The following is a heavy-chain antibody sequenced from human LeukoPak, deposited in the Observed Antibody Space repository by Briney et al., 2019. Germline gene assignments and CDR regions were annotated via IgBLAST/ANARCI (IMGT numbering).Heavy chain of an antibody. J-gene: IGHJ5*02. CDR1: GFTFSDYY. CDR3: ARAPADSWFDP. D-gene: IGHD2-2*01. Sequence: LRLSCAASGFTFSDYYMSWIRQHPGKGLEWIGYIFYSGRTYYNPSLESRITISQDMSKNQFSLKLRSVTAADTAVYYCARAPADSWFDPWGQGTLVTVSS. V-gene: IGHV4-31*02. CDR2: IFYSGRT.